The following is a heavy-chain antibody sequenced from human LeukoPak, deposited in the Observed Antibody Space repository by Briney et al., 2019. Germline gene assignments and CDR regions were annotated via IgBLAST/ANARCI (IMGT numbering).Heavy chain of an antibody. CDR2: ISGSGGST. CDR3: AKDRSCTNDICHGDFDY. Sequence: QPGGSLRLSCAASGFTFSSYAVSWVRQAPGKGLEWVSSISGSGGSTYSADSVKGRFTISRDNSKNTLYLQMHSLRAEDTALYYCAKDRSCTNDICHGDFDYWGQGTMVTVSS. CDR1: GFTFSSYA. D-gene: IGHD2-8*01. J-gene: IGHJ4*02. V-gene: IGHV3-23*01.